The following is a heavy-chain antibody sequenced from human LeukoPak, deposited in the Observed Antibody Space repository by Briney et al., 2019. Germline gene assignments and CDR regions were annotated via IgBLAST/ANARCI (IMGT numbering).Heavy chain of an antibody. D-gene: IGHD5-18*01. CDR3: ATYPGYTYEVEAPRPARGY. Sequence: GGSLRLSCAASGFTFSSYSMNWVRQAPGKGLEWVSYISSTSTSIYYADSAMGRFSISRDKNSLYLQMNSLRADDTAVYYCATYPGYTYEVEAPRPARGYWGQGTLVTVSS. V-gene: IGHV3-48*01. CDR2: ISSTSTSI. CDR1: GFTFSSYS. J-gene: IGHJ4*02.